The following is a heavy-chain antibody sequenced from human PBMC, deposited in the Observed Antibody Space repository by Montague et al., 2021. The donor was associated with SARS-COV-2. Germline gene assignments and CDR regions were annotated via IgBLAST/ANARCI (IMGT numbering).Heavy chain of an antibody. J-gene: IGHJ4*02. CDR3: ARGTKRVFTFDYVSSGYGSDY. CDR1: GGSFSGYY. V-gene: IGHV4-34*01. CDR2: INHSGST. D-gene: IGHD3-22*01. Sequence: SETLSLTCAVYGGSFSGYYWSWIRQPQGKGLGWMGKINHSGSTRYNPSPKSRVTISVATSKNQFSLKLSLVTAADTAVYYRARGTKRVFTFDYVSSGYGSDYWGQGTLVTVSS.